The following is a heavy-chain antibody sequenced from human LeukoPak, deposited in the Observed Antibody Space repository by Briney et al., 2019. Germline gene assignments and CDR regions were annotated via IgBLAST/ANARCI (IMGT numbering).Heavy chain of an antibody. V-gene: IGHV3-15*01. Sequence: GGSLRLSCAASGFTFSNAWMSWVRQAPGKGLEWVGRIKSKTDGGTTDYAAPVKGRFTISRDDSKNTLYLQMNSLKTEDTAVYYCTTETPTYDYVWGSYRTPDYWGQGTLVTVSS. CDR2: IKSKTDGGTT. D-gene: IGHD3-16*02. CDR3: TTETPTYDYVWGSYRTPDY. J-gene: IGHJ4*02. CDR1: GFTFSNAW.